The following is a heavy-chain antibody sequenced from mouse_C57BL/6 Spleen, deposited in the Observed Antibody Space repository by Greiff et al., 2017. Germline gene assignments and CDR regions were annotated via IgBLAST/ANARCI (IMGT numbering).Heavy chain of an antibody. D-gene: IGHD3-2*02. CDR3: ARDSSGSRYAMDY. CDR2: IYPGDGDT. J-gene: IGHJ4*01. CDR1: GYAFSSSW. Sequence: VQLQQSGPELVKPGASVKISCKASGYAFSSSWMNWVKQRPGKGLEWIGRIYPGDGDTNYNGKFKGKATLTADKSSSTAYMQLSSLTSEDSAVYFCARDSSGSRYAMDYWGQGTSVTVSS. V-gene: IGHV1-82*01.